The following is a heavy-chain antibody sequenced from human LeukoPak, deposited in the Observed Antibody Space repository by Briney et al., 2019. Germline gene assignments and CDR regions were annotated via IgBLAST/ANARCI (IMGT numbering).Heavy chain of an antibody. CDR3: ARGWGGDCYHVH. J-gene: IGHJ4*02. V-gene: IGHV1-3*01. CDR2: IYGGNGNT. Sequence: ASVNVSCKASGYTFTIYAMHWVRQAPGQRLEWMGWIYGGNGNTKYSQKFQGRVSITRDTSASTVYMELSSLGSEDTAVYYCARGWGGDCYHVHWGQGTLVTVSS. CDR1: GYTFTIYA. D-gene: IGHD2-21*02.